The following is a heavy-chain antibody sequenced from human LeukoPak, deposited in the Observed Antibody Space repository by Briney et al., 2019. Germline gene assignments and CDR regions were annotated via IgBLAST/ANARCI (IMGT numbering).Heavy chain of an antibody. Sequence: PGGSLRLSCAASGFTVSSNYMSWVRQAPGKGLEWVSAISGSGGSTYYADSVKGRFTISRDNSKNTLYLQMNSLRAEDTAVYYCAKDRNDHDFWSGYADAAFDIWGQGTMVTVSS. D-gene: IGHD3-3*01. CDR1: GFTVSSNY. CDR2: ISGSGGST. V-gene: IGHV3-23*01. CDR3: AKDRNDHDFWSGYADAAFDI. J-gene: IGHJ3*02.